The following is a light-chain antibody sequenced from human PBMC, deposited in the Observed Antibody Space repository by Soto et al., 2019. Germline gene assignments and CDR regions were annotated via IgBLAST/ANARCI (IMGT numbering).Light chain of an antibody. CDR2: EVT. CDR3: SSYTTSSTRI. Sequence: QSALTQPGSVSGSPGQSITISCTGTTSDVGAYNYVSWYQQHPGKAPKLLIYEVTNRPFGVSNRFSGSKSGNTASLTITGLQTEDEADYYCSSYTTSSTRIFGGGTKLTVL. J-gene: IGLJ2*01. CDR1: TSDVGAYNY. V-gene: IGLV2-14*01.